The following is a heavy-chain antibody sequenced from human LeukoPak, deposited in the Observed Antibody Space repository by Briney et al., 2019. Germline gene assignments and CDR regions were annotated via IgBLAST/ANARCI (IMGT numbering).Heavy chain of an antibody. V-gene: IGHV4-59*01. Sequence: SETLSLTCSVSDDSITMYYWTWIRQPPGKGLEWIGYVDHTGSTNYNPSLKSRVTISQDTSKNQFSLKLSSVTAADTAVYYCARGFYIAKNAGVFDMWGQGTMVTVSS. CDR3: ARGFYIAKNAGVFDM. J-gene: IGHJ3*02. D-gene: IGHD1-1*01. CDR2: VDHTGST. CDR1: DDSITMYY.